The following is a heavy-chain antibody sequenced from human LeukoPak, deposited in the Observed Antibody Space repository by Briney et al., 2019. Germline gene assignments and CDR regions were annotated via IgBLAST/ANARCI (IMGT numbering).Heavy chain of an antibody. CDR2: IYPGDSDT. Sequence: GESLKISCKGSGYSFTSYWIGWVRQMPGKGLEWMGIIYPGDSDTRYSPSFQGQVTISADKSISTAYLQWSSLKASDTAMYYCARLNGAPEYSYGYAFDYWGQGTLVTVSS. J-gene: IGHJ4*02. CDR3: ARLNGAPEYSYGYAFDY. V-gene: IGHV5-51*01. D-gene: IGHD5-18*01. CDR1: GYSFTSYW.